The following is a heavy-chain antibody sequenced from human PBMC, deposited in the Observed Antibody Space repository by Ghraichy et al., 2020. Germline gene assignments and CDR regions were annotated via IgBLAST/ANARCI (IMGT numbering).Heavy chain of an antibody. CDR1: GFTFSSYG. J-gene: IGHJ4*02. Sequence: GGSLRLSCAASGFTFSSYGMHWVRQAPGKGLEWVAVISYDGSNKYYADSVKGRFTISRDNSKNTLYLQMNSLRAEDTAVYYCAKVVGDSGYSYGYWTPEGDFDYWGQGTLVTVSS. V-gene: IGHV3-30*18. CDR2: ISYDGSNK. CDR3: AKVVGDSGYSYGYWTPEGDFDY. D-gene: IGHD5-18*01.